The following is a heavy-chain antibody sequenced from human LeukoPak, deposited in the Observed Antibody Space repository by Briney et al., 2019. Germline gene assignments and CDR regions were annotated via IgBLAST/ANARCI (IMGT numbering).Heavy chain of an antibody. CDR2: ISYDGSNK. V-gene: IGHV3-30*18. Sequence: GGSLRLSCAASGFTFSSYGMHWVRQAPGKGLEWVAVISYDGSNKYYADSVKGRFTISRDNSKNTLYLQMNSLRAEDTAVYYCAKDPRPYGSGSYYPPGRWGQGTLVTVSS. CDR3: AKDPRPYGSGSYYPPGR. CDR1: GFTFSSYG. J-gene: IGHJ4*02. D-gene: IGHD3-10*01.